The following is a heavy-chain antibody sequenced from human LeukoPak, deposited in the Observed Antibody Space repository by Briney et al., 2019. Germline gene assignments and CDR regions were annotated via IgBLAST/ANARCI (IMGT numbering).Heavy chain of an antibody. J-gene: IGHJ4*02. CDR1: GFTFSGSA. CDR3: ARSSMTIPFDY. V-gene: IGHV3-73*01. D-gene: IGHD2-2*01. CDR2: IRNKANSYAA. Sequence: GGSLRLSCAASGFTFSGSAMHWVRQASGKGLEWVGRIRNKANSYAAAYSASVKGRFTISRDDSKNTAYLQMNSLKTEDTAVYYCARSSMTIPFDYWGQGTLVTVSS.